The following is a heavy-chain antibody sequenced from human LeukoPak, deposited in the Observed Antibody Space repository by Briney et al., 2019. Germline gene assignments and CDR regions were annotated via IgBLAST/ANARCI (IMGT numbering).Heavy chain of an antibody. J-gene: IGHJ6*02. CDR3: ASGSYYRDYYYYYGMGV. CDR2: IYYSGST. CDR1: GGSISSYY. D-gene: IGHD1-26*01. Sequence: SETLSLTCTVSGGSISSYYWSWIRQPPGKGLEWIGYIYYSGSTNYNPSLKSRVTISVDTSKNQFSLKLSSVTAADTAVYYCASGSYYRDYYYYYGMGVWGQGTTVTVPS. V-gene: IGHV4-59*01.